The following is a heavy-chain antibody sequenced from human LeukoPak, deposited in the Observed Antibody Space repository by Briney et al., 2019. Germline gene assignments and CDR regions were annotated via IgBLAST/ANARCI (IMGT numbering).Heavy chain of an antibody. V-gene: IGHV1-69*04. J-gene: IGHJ6*02. CDR2: IIPILGIA. Sequence: SVKVSCKASGGTFSSYAISWVRQAPRQGLEWMGRIIPILGIANYAQKFQGRVTITADKSTSTAYMELSSLRSEDTAVYYCARERWLQTRRYYYYGMDVWGQGTTVTVSS. CDR1: GGTFSSYA. CDR3: ARERWLQTRRYYYYGMDV. D-gene: IGHD5-24*01.